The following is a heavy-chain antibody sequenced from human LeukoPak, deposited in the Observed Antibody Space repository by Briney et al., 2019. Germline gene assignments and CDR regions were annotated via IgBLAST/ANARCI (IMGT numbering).Heavy chain of an antibody. V-gene: IGHV3-66*01. CDR2: IYAGGNT. CDR3: ARGQTDLLRNYFDY. J-gene: IGHJ4*02. Sequence: PGGSLRLSYAASGFMVGHKYMSWVRQAPGKGLEWLSIIYAGGNTYSADSVKGRFTISRDNSRNTVYLQMNNLRDDDTAVYYCARGQTDLLRNYFDYWGPGTPVTVSS. CDR1: GFMVGHKY.